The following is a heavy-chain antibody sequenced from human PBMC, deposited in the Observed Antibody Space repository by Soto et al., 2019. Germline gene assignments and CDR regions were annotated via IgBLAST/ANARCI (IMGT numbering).Heavy chain of an antibody. J-gene: IGHJ3*01. CDR2: IHYSGTT. V-gene: IGHV4-28*03. Sequence: QLQLKGPGPKLVKLSETLSLTWPVSGSSITGSTWWGGIRQPPGKGLEWIGYIHYSGTTYDNPSLNSRVTMSVDTSKNKFTLKLSSVTAVDTALYYCARGGGNGDAFDVWGQGTLVTVSS. D-gene: IGHD2-15*01. CDR1: GSSITGSTW. CDR3: ARGGGNGDAFDV.